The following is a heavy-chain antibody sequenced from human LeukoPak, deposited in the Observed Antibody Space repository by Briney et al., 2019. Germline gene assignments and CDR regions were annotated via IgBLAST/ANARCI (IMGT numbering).Heavy chain of an antibody. V-gene: IGHV3-30*04. CDR2: ISYDGRNK. CDR3: ARATPRIFGGIHYYYYGMDL. CDR1: GFTFSSYA. J-gene: IGHJ6*02. Sequence: GRSLRLSCAASGFTFSSYAMHWVRQAPGKGLEWVGVISYDGRNKYYADSVKGRFTISRDNSKNTLYLQMNSLRAEDTAVYYCARATPRIFGGIHYYYYGMDLWGQGTPVTVSS. D-gene: IGHD3-3*01.